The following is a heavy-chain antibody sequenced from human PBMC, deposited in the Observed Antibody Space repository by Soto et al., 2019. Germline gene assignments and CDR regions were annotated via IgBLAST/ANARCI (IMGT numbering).Heavy chain of an antibody. D-gene: IGHD3-22*01. V-gene: IGHV1-69*06. CDR3: ARDELDYYDSSGYYGPYYYYGMDV. CDR2: IIPIFGTA. Sequence: SVKVSCKASGGTFSSYAISWVRQAPGQGLEWMGGIIPIFGTANYAQKFQGRVTITADKSTSTACMELSSLRSEDTAVYYCARDELDYYDSSGYYGPYYYYGMDVWGQGTTVTVSS. CDR1: GGTFSSYA. J-gene: IGHJ6*02.